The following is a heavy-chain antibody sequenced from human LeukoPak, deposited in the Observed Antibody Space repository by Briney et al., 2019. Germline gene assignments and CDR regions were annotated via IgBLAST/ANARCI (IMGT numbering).Heavy chain of an antibody. Sequence: GGSLRLSCAASEFPFRNYAMSWVRQAPGKGLEWASAITDSGGNTYHADSVKGRFTISRDNSKNTLFLQMNSLRVEDTAVYYCAKGSSSSRPYYFDYWGQGTLVTVPS. D-gene: IGHD6-6*01. J-gene: IGHJ4*02. CDR3: AKGSSSSRPYYFDY. CDR1: EFPFRNYA. V-gene: IGHV3-23*01. CDR2: ITDSGGNT.